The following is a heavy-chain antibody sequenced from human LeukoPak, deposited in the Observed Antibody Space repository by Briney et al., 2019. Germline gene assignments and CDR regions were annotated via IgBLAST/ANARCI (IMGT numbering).Heavy chain of an antibody. CDR3: ARGRFLDAFDI. Sequence: PSETLSLTCTVSGGSISSYYWSWIRQPPGKGLEWIGYIYYGGSTKYKPSLKSRVTISVDTSKNQFSLKLSSVTAADTAVYYCARGRFLDAFDIWGQGTMVTVSS. CDR2: IYYGGST. V-gene: IGHV4-59*01. J-gene: IGHJ3*02. CDR1: GGSISSYY. D-gene: IGHD3-3*01.